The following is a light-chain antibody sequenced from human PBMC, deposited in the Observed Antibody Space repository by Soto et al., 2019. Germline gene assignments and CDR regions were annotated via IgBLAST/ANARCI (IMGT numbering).Light chain of an antibody. CDR1: QSVSTY. V-gene: IGKV3-11*01. CDR3: QQRSSWPRT. Sequence: EIVLTQSPATLSLSPGERATLSCRASQSVSTYLAWFQQKPGQAPRLLIYGASNRVTGIPARFSGSGSGTDFTLTISSLEPEDFAVYYCQQRSSWPRTFGQGTKVEIK. J-gene: IGKJ1*01. CDR2: GAS.